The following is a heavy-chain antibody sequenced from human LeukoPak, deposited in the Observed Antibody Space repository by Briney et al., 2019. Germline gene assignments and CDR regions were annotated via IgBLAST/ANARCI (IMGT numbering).Heavy chain of an antibody. CDR2: ISGSGGST. J-gene: IGHJ3*02. Sequence: GGSLRLSCAASGFTFSSYAMSWVRQAPGKGLEWVSAISGSGGSTYYADSVKGRFTISRDNSRNTLYLQMNSLRAEDTAVSYCAKDVRKGLDAIGDDAFDIWGQGTMVTVSS. CDR3: AKDVRKGLDAIGDDAFDI. CDR1: GFTFSSYA. V-gene: IGHV3-23*01. D-gene: IGHD2-8*01.